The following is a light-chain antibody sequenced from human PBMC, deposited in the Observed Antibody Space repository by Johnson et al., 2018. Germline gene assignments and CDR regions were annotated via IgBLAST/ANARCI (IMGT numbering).Light chain of an antibody. Sequence: QSVLTQPPSVSAAPGQKVTISCSGSSSNIGNNYVSWYQQLPGTAPKLLIYENNKRPPGIPDRFSGSKSGTSATRGITGLQTGDEADYYCGTWDSSLSAGNVFGTGTKVTVL. V-gene: IGLV1-51*02. CDR2: ENN. J-gene: IGLJ1*01. CDR1: SSNIGNNY. CDR3: GTWDSSLSAGNV.